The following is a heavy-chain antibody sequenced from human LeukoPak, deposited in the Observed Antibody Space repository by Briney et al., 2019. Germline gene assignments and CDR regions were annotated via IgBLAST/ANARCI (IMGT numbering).Heavy chain of an antibody. CDR2: INPSGGST. V-gene: IGHV1-46*01. J-gene: IGHJ6*02. CDR1: GYNFISYY. CDR3: AREDVVLVDAVRYYYYGMDV. Sequence: ASVKVSCKASGYNFISYYMHWVRQVPGQGLEWMGIINPSGGSTSYAQKFQDRVTMTRDTSTSTVYMELSSLKSEDTAVYYCAREDVVLVDAVRYYYYGMDVWGQGTTVTVSS. D-gene: IGHD2-8*01.